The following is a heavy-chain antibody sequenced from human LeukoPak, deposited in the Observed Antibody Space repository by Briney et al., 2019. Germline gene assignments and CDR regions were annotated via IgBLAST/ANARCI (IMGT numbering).Heavy chain of an antibody. D-gene: IGHD1-14*01. CDR3: AKDFGRNLGGPGY. CDR1: GFTFSSYG. CDR2: IWYDGSNK. Sequence: GGSLRLSCAASGFTFSSYGMHWVRQAPGKGLEWVAVIWYDGSNKYYADSVKGRFAISGDNSKSTLYLQMNSLRAEDTAVYYCAKDFGRNLGGPGYWGRGTLVIVSS. J-gene: IGHJ4*02. V-gene: IGHV3-33*06.